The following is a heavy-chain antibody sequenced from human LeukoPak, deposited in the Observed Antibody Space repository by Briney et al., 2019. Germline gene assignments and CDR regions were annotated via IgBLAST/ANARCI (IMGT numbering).Heavy chain of an antibody. CDR2: IYYSGST. Sequence: PSETLSLTCTVCVDSNSSRSYYWGWIRQPPGKGLEWIGSIYYSGSTYYNPSLKSRVTISVDTSKNQFSLKLSSVTAADTAVYYCARARYDFWSGYFFDAFDIWGQGTMVTVSS. V-gene: IGHV4-39*07. CDR1: VDSNSSRSYY. CDR3: ARARYDFWSGYFFDAFDI. D-gene: IGHD3-3*01. J-gene: IGHJ3*02.